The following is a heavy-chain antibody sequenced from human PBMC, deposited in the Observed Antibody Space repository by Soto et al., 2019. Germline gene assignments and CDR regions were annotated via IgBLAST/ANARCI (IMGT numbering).Heavy chain of an antibody. CDR1: GYTFTSYY. J-gene: IGHJ4*02. CDR3: ARDQGGYYDSSGYFTFDY. V-gene: IGHV1-46*01. CDR2: INPSGGST. Sequence: ASVKVSCKASGYTFTSYYMHWVRQAPGQGLEWMGIINPSGGSTSYAQKFQGRVTMTRDTSTSTVYMELSSLRSEDTAVYYCARDQGGYYDSSGYFTFDYWGQGTLVTVS. D-gene: IGHD3-22*01.